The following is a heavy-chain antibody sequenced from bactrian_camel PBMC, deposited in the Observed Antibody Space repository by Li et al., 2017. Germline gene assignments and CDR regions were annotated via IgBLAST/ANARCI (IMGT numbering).Heavy chain of an antibody. CDR2: IRWRGGTT. D-gene: IGHD6*01. CDR3: AADQPLPGTVVDVAEIPDFTY. Sequence: HVQLVESGGGSIQAGGSLSLSCSVSGYTYSGDCMGWFRQSPGKEREGVLCIRWRGGTTYYADSVKGRFTISQDSAKKTVYLQMNGLKPEDTAMYYCAADQPLPGTVVDVAEIPDFTYRDQGTQVTVS. V-gene: IGHV3S60*01. CDR1: GYTYSGDC. J-gene: IGHJ6*01.